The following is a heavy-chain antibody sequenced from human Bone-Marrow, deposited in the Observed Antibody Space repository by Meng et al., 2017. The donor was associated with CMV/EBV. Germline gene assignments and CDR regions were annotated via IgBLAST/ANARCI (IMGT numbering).Heavy chain of an antibody. D-gene: IGHD6-13*01. CDR3: AREIAAGGIQFRAYYYYYGMDV. CDR1: GFTLNDYW. J-gene: IGHJ6*02. CDR2: IKQDGSEK. V-gene: IGHV3-7*01. Sequence: GGPLRLSCAASGFTLNDYWMNWVRQAPGKGLEWVANIKQDGSEKYYVDSVKGRFTISRDNAKNSLYLQMNSLRAEDTAVYYWAREIAAGGIQFRAYYYYYGMDVWGQGTMVTVSS.